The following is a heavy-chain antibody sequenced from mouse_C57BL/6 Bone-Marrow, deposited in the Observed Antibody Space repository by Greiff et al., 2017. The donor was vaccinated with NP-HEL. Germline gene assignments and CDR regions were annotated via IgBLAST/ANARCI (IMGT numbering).Heavy chain of an antibody. CDR3: ASFTTVVYYYAMDY. D-gene: IGHD1-1*01. J-gene: IGHJ4*01. CDR1: GFSLTSYG. CDR2: IWSGGST. V-gene: IGHV2-2*01. Sequence: VKVVESGPGLVQPSQCLSITCTVSGFSLTSYGVHWVRQSPGKGLEWLGVIWSGGSTDYNAAFISRLSISKDNSKSPVFFKMNSLQADDTAIDYSASFTTVVYYYAMDYWGQGTSVTVSS.